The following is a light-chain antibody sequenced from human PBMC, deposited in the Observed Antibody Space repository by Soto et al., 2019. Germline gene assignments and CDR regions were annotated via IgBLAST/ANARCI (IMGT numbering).Light chain of an antibody. CDR2: DAS. J-gene: IGKJ4*01. CDR3: HRYNNWPLT. Sequence: ELVLTQSPATLSLSPGERATVSCRASQNVYFYLAWYQQKPGQAPRLLIYDASNRATDIPTRFSGSGSGTDFTLTISSREPEDLAVYYCHRYNNWPLTFGGGTKVESK. CDR1: QNVYFY. V-gene: IGKV3-11*01.